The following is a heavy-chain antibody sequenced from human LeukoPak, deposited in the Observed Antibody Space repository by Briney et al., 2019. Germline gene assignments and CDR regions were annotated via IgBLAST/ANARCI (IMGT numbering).Heavy chain of an antibody. D-gene: IGHD1-7*01. CDR3: ALGDWNYGFGFDP. V-gene: IGHV4-61*02. Sequence: KPSQTLSLTCTVSGGSISSGSYYWSWIRQPAGKGLEWIGRIYTSGSTNYNPSLKSRVTISVDTSKNQFSLKLSSVTAADTAVYYCALGDWNYGFGFDPWGQGTLVTVSS. J-gene: IGHJ5*02. CDR1: GGSISSGSYY. CDR2: IYTSGST.